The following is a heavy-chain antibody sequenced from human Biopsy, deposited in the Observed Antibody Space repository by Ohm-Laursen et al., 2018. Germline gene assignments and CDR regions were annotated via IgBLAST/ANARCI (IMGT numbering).Heavy chain of an antibody. CDR1: GDTFTTSA. CDR3: ASGDIGGIGLDV. D-gene: IGHD3-10*01. CDR2: IIPILGTV. J-gene: IGHJ6*02. Sequence: SVKVSCKASGDTFTTSAISWVRQDPGQGLDWMGRIIPILGTVDYGQNFQGRVTIRADTSTTFLELTSLRYDDTAVYYCASGDIGGIGLDVWGLGTTVTVSS. V-gene: IGHV1-69*04.